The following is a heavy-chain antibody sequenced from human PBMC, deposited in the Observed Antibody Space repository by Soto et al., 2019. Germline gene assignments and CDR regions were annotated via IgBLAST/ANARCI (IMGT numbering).Heavy chain of an antibody. D-gene: IGHD2-2*01. CDR3: GRCTSTSCHLGSDY. CDR2: ISHDGINK. Sequence: QVLLVDSGGGMVQPGRSLRLSCAASGFTFSSYAMNWVRQAPGKGLEWVALISHDGINKYYADSVRGRFTISRDSSTNTLYLQMNSLRAADTAVYYCGRCTSTSCHLGSDYWGQGTLVTVSS. V-gene: IGHV3-30-3*01. CDR1: GFTFSSYA. J-gene: IGHJ4*02.